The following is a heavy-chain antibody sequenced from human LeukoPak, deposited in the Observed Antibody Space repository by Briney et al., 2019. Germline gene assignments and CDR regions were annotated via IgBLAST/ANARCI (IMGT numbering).Heavy chain of an antibody. D-gene: IGHD2-15*01. CDR2: ISSSGNYI. CDR3: ARDEVMVASSPSYWFFAL. CDR1: GSTFSSYT. Sequence: GGSLRLSCAASGSTFSSYTMNWVRQAPGKGREWVASISSSGNYIYYADSLKGGFTISRDNVKNSLYLQMNSLRAEDTAVYYCARDEVMVASSPSYWFFALWGRGTLVTVSS. V-gene: IGHV3-21*01. J-gene: IGHJ2*01.